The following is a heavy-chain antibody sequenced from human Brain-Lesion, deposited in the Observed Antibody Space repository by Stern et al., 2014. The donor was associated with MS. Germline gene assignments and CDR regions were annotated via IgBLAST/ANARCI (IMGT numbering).Heavy chain of an antibody. CDR1: GFTFNSYW. Sequence: EVQLVESGGGLVQPGGSLRLSCTASGFTFNSYWMSWVRQAPGKGLEWVANIKEDGSEKYYVESVKGRFTVSRDNAKNSMYLQMNSLRVDDTATYYGARIGYSSSWYSPVGFFQHWGQGTLVTVSS. CDR2: IKEDGSEK. J-gene: IGHJ1*01. V-gene: IGHV3-7*01. D-gene: IGHD6-13*01. CDR3: ARIGYSSSWYSPVGFFQH.